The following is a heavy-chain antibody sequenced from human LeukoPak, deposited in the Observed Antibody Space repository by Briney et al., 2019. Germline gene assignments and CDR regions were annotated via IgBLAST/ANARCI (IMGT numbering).Heavy chain of an antibody. CDR2: INHSGGT. Sequence: SETLSLTCAVYGGSFSGYYWSWIRQPPGKGLEWIGEINHSGGTNYNPSLKSRVTISVDTSKNQFSLKLSSVTAADTAVYYCARGGVRGNHYYHSTRHFDYWGQGTLVTVSS. V-gene: IGHV4-34*01. CDR1: GGSFSGYY. D-gene: IGHD3-22*01. CDR3: ARGGVRGNHYYHSTRHFDY. J-gene: IGHJ4*02.